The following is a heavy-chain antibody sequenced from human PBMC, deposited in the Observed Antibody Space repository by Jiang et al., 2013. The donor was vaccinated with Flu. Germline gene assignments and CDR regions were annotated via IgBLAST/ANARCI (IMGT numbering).Heavy chain of an antibody. CDR1: GDSVSSDDAG. CDR3: ASTVGLGEPIYYYYGMDV. D-gene: IGHD3-16*01. V-gene: IGHV6-1*01. J-gene: IGHJ6*02. Sequence: SQTLSLTCAISGDSVSSDDAGWSWIRQSPSRGLEWLGRTYYRSKWYNDYAVSVKSRITINPDTSKNQFSLQLNSVTPEDTAVYYCASTVGLGEPIYYYYGMDVWGQGTTVTVSS. CDR2: TYYRSKWYN.